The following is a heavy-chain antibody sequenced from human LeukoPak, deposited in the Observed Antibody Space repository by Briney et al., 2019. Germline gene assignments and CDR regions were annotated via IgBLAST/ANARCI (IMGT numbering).Heavy chain of an antibody. CDR1: GASISGGSNYY. V-gene: IGHV4-39*01. J-gene: IGHJ5*02. Sequence: SETLSLTCAVSGASISGGSNYYWGWIRQSPGQGLEWIGSVYYSGSTYYNPSLKSRVTMSVDTPKNQFSLKLSSVTAADTAVYYCARHGRKSYVSWFDPWGQGYLVSVSS. D-gene: IGHD3-10*02. CDR2: VYYSGST. CDR3: ARHGRKSYVSWFDP.